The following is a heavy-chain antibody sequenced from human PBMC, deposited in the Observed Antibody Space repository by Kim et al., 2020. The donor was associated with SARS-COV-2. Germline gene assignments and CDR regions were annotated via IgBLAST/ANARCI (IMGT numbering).Heavy chain of an antibody. J-gene: IGHJ3*02. D-gene: IGHD6-13*01. V-gene: IGHV1-46*01. CDR1: GYTFTSYY. CDR3: ARAANPQWGIAAARVAFDI. CDR2: INPSGGST. Sequence: ASVKVSCKASGYTFTSYYMHWVRQAPGQGLEWMGIINPSGGSTSYAQKFQGRVTMTRDTSTSTVYMELSSLRSEDTAVYYCARAANPQWGIAAARVAFDIWGQGTMVTVSS.